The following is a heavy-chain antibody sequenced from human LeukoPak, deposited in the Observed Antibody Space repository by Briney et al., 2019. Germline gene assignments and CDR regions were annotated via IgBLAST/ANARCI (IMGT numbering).Heavy chain of an antibody. V-gene: IGHV1-69*02. CDR2: IIPIVNIP. CDR3: ARVAAAGRGYFDY. D-gene: IGHD6-13*01. J-gene: IGHJ4*02. Sequence: SVKVSCKASGGTLSSYTVNWVRQAPGQGLEWMGRIIPIVNIPNYAQKLQGRVTITADKSTNTAYMELSSLRSEDTAVYYCARVAAAGRGYFDYWGQGTLVTVSS. CDR1: GGTLSSYT.